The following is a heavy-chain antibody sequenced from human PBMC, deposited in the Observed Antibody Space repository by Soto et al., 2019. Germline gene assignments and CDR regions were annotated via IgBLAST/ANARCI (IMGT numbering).Heavy chain of an antibody. CDR2: IYPGDSDT. J-gene: IGHJ6*02. CDR1: GYIFTSYW. Sequence: VESLKISCKGSGYIFTSYWICWVRQMPVKGLEWMGIIYPGDSDTRYSPSFQGQVTISADKSISTAYLQWSSLKASDTAMYYCASKVSVDTAMDHVGHYYYGMDVWGQGTTVTVSS. CDR3: ASKVSVDTAMDHVGHYYYGMDV. V-gene: IGHV5-51*01. D-gene: IGHD5-18*01.